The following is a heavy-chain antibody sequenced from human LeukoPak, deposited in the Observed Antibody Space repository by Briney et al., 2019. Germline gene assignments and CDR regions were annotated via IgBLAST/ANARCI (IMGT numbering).Heavy chain of an antibody. CDR2: IGNSGGDT. V-gene: IGHV3-23*01. J-gene: IGHJ4*02. Sequence: GGSLRLSCAASGFTFTTYAMCWVRQAPGKGLEWVSCIGNSGGDTVYADSVRGRFTVSRDTSRNTLFLEMNSLRAEDTAIYYCAKRGGESSGWGPFDYWGQGTLVTASS. CDR3: AKRGGESSGWGPFDY. D-gene: IGHD6-19*01. CDR1: GFTFTTYA.